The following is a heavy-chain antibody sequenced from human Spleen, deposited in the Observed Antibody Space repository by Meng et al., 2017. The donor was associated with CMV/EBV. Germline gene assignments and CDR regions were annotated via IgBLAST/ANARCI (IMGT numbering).Heavy chain of an antibody. V-gene: IGHV1-8*01. CDR3: AVFVVAGTIYYYGMDV. CDR2: MNPNTGYT. D-gene: IGHD6-19*01. Sequence: ASVKVSCKASGYTFTSYDINWVRQATGQGLEWMGWMNPNTGYTGYAQKFQGRVTMTRNTSISTAYMELSSLRSEDTAVYYCAVFVVAGTIYYYGMDVWGQGTTVTVSS. CDR1: GYTFTSYD. J-gene: IGHJ6*02.